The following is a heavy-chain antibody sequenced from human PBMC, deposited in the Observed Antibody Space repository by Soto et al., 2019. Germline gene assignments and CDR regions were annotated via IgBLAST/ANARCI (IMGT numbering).Heavy chain of an antibody. CDR1: GGSINSGGYS. V-gene: IGHV4-30-2*01. Sequence: SETLSLTCAVSGGSINSGGYSWSWIRQPPGKGLEWIGYIYHSGSTYYNPSLKSRVTISVDRSKNQFSLKLSSVTAAGTAVYYCARAHGSDYYGMDVWGQGTTVTV. CDR3: ARAHGSDYYGMDV. J-gene: IGHJ6*02. CDR2: IYHSGST. D-gene: IGHD2-15*01.